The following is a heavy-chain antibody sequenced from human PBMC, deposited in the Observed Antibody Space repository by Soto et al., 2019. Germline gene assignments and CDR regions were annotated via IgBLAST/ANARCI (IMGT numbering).Heavy chain of an antibody. V-gene: IGHV4-59*08. CDR1: GDSIRSYY. D-gene: IGHD6-19*01. J-gene: IGHJ4*02. CDR3: ARHLSSGWYDSPLDY. Sequence: QVQLHESGPGLVKPSETLSLTCTVSGDSIRSYYWSWIRQTPGKGLEWIGYISYSGNTNYNPSLKTRVTMSVDTTNTQFFLMLNSVTAADTAVYYCARHLSSGWYDSPLDYWGQGTLVTVSS. CDR2: ISYSGNT.